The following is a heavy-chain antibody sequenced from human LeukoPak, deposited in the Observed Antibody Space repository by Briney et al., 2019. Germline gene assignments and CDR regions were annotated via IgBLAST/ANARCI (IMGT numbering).Heavy chain of an antibody. V-gene: IGHV1-2*02. D-gene: IGHD3-3*01. CDR3: ARALEDFWSGYYLWY. Sequence: ASVKVSCKASGYTFTSYGISWVRQAPGQGLEWMGWINPNSGGTNYAQKFQGRVTMTRDTSISTAYMELSRLRSDDTAVYYCARALEDFWSGYYLWYWGQGALVTVSS. CDR1: GYTFTSYG. J-gene: IGHJ4*02. CDR2: INPNSGGT.